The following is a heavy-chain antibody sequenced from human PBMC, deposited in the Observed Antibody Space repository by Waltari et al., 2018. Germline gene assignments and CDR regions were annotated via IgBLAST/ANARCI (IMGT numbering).Heavy chain of an antibody. CDR2: ISGSGGST. J-gene: IGHJ4*02. D-gene: IGHD2-21*02. V-gene: IGHV3-23*01. Sequence: EVQLLESGGGLVQHGGSMRLSCAASGFNCSRYAMRWVRQAPGKGLEWVSAISGSGGSTYYADSVNGRFTISRDNSKNTLYLQMNSLRAEDTAVYYCAKDPIVVVTAIFDYWGQGTLVTVSS. CDR3: AKDPIVVVTAIFDY. CDR1: GFNCSRYA.